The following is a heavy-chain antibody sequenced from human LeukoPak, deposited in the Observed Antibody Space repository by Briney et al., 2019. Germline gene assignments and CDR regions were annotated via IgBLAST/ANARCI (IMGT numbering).Heavy chain of an antibody. CDR2: INHSGST. D-gene: IGHD6-19*01. Sequence: GSLRLSCAASGFTFSSYAMSWIRQPPGKGLEWIGEINHSGSTNHNPSLKSRVTISVDTSKNQFSLKLSSVTAADTAVYYCARHSSNQRGSFDYWGQGTLVTVSS. J-gene: IGHJ4*02. V-gene: IGHV4-34*01. CDR1: GFTFSSYA. CDR3: ARHSSNQRGSFDY.